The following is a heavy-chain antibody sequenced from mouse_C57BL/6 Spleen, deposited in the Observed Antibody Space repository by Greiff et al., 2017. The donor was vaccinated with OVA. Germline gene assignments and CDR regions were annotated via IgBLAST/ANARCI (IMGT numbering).Heavy chain of an antibody. J-gene: IGHJ1*03. V-gene: IGHV3-6*01. CDR3: ARAPPYYSNPWYFDV. CDR1: GYSITSGYY. D-gene: IGHD2-5*01. Sequence: VQLQQSGPGLVKPSQSLSLTCSVTGYSITSGYYWNWIRQFPGNKLEWMGYISYDGSNNYNPSLKNRISITRDTSKNQFFLKLNSVTTEDTATYYCARAPPYYSNPWYFDVWGTGTTVTVSS. CDR2: ISYDGSN.